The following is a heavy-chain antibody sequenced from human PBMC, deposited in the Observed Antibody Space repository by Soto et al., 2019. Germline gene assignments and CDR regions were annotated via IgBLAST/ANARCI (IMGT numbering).Heavy chain of an antibody. J-gene: IGHJ5*02. CDR2: FDPEDGET. D-gene: IGHD3-10*01. CDR1: GYTLTELS. V-gene: IGHV1-24*01. Sequence: GASVKVSCKVSGYTLTELSMHWVRQAPGKGLEWMGGFDPEDGETIYAQKFQGRVTMTEDTSTDTAYMELSSLRSEDTAVYYCATYYYGSGSYSGIDPWGQGTLVTVSS. CDR3: ATYYYGSGSYSGIDP.